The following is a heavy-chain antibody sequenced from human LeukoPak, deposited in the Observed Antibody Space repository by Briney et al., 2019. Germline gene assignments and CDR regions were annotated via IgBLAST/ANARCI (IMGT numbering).Heavy chain of an antibody. CDR1: GYTFTSYY. CDR2: INPSGGST. J-gene: IGHJ4*02. D-gene: IGHD2-2*02. Sequence: ASVKVSCKASGYTFTSYYMHWVRQAPGQGLEWMGIINPSGGSTSYAQKFQGRVTMTRDTSTSTVYMELSSLRSEDTAVYYCARAPPYCSSTSCHTDFDYWGQGTLVTVSS. CDR3: ARAPPYCSSTSCHTDFDY. V-gene: IGHV1-46*03.